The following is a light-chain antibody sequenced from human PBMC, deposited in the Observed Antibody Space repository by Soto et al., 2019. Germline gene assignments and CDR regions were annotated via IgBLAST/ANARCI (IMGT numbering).Light chain of an antibody. CDR2: GNS. CDR3: QSYASSLSVV. CDR1: SSNIGAGYD. V-gene: IGLV1-40*01. Sequence: QSVLTQPPSVSGAPGQRVTISCTGSSSNIGAGYDVHWYQQLPGTAPKLLIYGNSNRPSGVPDRFSGSKSGTSASLAITGLQAEDEADYSCQSYASSLSVVFGGGTKLTAL. J-gene: IGLJ2*01.